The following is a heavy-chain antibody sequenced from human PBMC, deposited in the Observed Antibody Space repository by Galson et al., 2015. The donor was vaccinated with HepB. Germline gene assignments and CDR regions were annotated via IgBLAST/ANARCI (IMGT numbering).Heavy chain of an antibody. J-gene: IGHJ4*02. CDR1: GDSVSHNSAA. V-gene: IGHV6-1*01. Sequence: AISGDSVSHNSAAWTWIRQSPSRGLEWLGRPYYRSKWYNDHAVSVKSRITINPDTSKNQFSLQLNSVTPEDTALYYCARDPGYLSGTNCYGQDYWGQGILVTVSS. CDR2: PYYRSKWYN. D-gene: IGHD2-2*03. CDR3: ARDPGYLSGTNCYGQDY.